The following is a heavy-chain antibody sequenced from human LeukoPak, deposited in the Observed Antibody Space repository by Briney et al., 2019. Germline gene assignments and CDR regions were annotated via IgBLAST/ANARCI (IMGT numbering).Heavy chain of an antibody. CDR1: GYTFTSYG. D-gene: IGHD2-2*01. V-gene: IGHV1-18*01. CDR3: ARVPAIYCSSTSCHHAFDN. Sequence: ASVKVSCKASGYTFTSYGISWVRQAPGQGLEWMGWISAYNGNTNYAQKLQGRVTMTTDTSTSTAYMELRSLRSDDTAVYYCARVPAIYCSSTSCHHAFDNWGQGTMVTVSS. J-gene: IGHJ3*02. CDR2: ISAYNGNT.